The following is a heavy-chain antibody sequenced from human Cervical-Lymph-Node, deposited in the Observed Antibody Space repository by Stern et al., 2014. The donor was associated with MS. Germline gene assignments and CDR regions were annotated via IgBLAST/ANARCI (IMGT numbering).Heavy chain of an antibody. CDR1: GFTFSSYN. D-gene: IGHD6-13*01. Sequence: EVQLVESGGGLVKPGGSLRLSCAASGFTFSSYNMNWVRQAPGKGLEWVSSISSTSSYMYYADLVRGRFTISRDNAKNSLYLQMNSLRAEDTAVYYCARDHWYSSSGDFDYWGQGTLVTVSS. CDR3: ARDHWYSSSGDFDY. CDR2: ISSTSSYM. J-gene: IGHJ4*02. V-gene: IGHV3-21*02.